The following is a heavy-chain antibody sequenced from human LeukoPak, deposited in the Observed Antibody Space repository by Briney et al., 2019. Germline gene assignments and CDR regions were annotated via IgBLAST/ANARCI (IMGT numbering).Heavy chain of an antibody. Sequence: KPSETLSLTCTVSGGSISDSIYYWGWIRQPPGKGLEWIGSIYYSGTTYYNPSLESRVAISVDTSNNQVSLNLSSVTAADTAKYFCARGGFYGHPFEFGGHGTLVTVFS. CDR1: GGSISDSIYY. CDR2: IYYSGTT. CDR3: ARGGFYGHPFEF. D-gene: IGHD3-10*01. V-gene: IGHV4-39*07. J-gene: IGHJ4*01.